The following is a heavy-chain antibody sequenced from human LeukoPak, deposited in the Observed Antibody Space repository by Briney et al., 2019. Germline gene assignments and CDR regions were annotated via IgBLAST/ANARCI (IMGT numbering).Heavy chain of an antibody. CDR1: GFTFSSYS. CDR2: ISSSSNYI. J-gene: IGHJ4*02. D-gene: IGHD2-2*01. CDR3: ARDKGTPYLSSFDY. Sequence: GGSLRLSCAASGFTFSSYSMNWVRQAPGKGLEWVSSISSSSNYIYYADSLKGRFTISRDNAKNSLYLQMNSLRAEDTAVYYCARDKGTPYLSSFDYWGQGTLVTVSS. V-gene: IGHV3-21*01.